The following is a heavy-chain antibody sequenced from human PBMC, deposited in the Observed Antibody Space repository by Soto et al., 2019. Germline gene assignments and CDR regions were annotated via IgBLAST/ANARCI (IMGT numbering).Heavy chain of an antibody. J-gene: IGHJ6*02. CDR3: ARSNREYCSVVSCYKMDV. CDR2: IIPIFGTA. CDR1: GGTFSSYA. D-gene: IGHD2-15*01. Sequence: QVQLVQSGAEVKKPGSSVKVSCKASGGTFSSYAISWVRQAPGQVLEWMGGIIPIFGTANYAQKFQGRVTITADDATSTAYMELSSLRSEYTAVYYRARSNREYCSVVSCYKMDVWGQGPTVTVSS. V-gene: IGHV1-69*01.